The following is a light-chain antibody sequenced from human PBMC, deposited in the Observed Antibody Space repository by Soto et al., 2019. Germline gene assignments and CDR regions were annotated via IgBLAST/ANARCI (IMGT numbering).Light chain of an antibody. J-gene: IGKJ1*01. CDR3: QQYSSSPGT. V-gene: IGKV3-20*01. CDR2: GAS. Sequence: EIVLTQSPVTLSLSPLERATLSCSAGQSVSSTYLAWYQQKPGQPPRLLIYGASSRATGIPDRFSGSGSGTDFTLTISRLEPEDFAVYSCQQYSSSPGTFGQGTKVDI. CDR1: QSVSSTY.